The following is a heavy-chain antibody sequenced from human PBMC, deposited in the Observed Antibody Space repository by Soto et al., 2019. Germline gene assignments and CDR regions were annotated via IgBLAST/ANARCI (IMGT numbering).Heavy chain of an antibody. V-gene: IGHV1-46*01. CDR3: ARDTASSWYATGNPGDY. D-gene: IGHD6-13*01. CDR1: GYTFTSYY. Sequence: ASVKVSCKASGYTFTSYYMHWVRQAPGQGLEWMGIINPSGGSTSYAQKFQGRVTMTRDTSTSTVYMELSSLRSEDTAVYYCARDTASSWYATGNPGDYWGQGTLVTVSS. J-gene: IGHJ4*02. CDR2: INPSGGST.